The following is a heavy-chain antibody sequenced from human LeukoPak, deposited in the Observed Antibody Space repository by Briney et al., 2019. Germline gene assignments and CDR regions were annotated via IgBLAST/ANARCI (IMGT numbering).Heavy chain of an antibody. Sequence: SETLSLTCTVSGGSISSSSYYWGWIRQPPGKGLEWIGSIYYSGSTYYNPSLKSRVTISVDTSKNQFSLKLSSVTAADTAAYYCASVDTALVFDYWGQGTLVTVSS. CDR2: IYYSGST. CDR3: ASVDTALVFDY. CDR1: GGSISSSSYY. D-gene: IGHD5-18*01. V-gene: IGHV4-39*01. J-gene: IGHJ4*02.